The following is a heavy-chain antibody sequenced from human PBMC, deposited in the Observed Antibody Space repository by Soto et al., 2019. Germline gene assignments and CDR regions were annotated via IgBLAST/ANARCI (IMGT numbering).Heavy chain of an antibody. J-gene: IGHJ6*02. CDR2: IVPRFRTT. Sequence: QVQLVQSGAEAKKPGSSLKVSCKTSGGTFSSYAISWVRQAPGQGLEWMGEIVPRFRTTNYAQQFQGRRSITADTSPYKVYMELSGLRSGDTAVYYCARGGYSITWSHLLYRSGLDVWGQGTTVTVSS. CDR3: ARGGYSITWSHLLYRSGLDV. D-gene: IGHD6-13*01. V-gene: IGHV1-69*06. CDR1: GGTFSSYA.